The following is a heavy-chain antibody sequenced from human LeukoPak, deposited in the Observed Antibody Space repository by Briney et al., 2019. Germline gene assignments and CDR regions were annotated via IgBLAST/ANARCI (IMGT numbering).Heavy chain of an antibody. CDR2: IIPIFGTA. CDR3: ATRYYYDSSGYYY. D-gene: IGHD3-22*01. V-gene: IGHV1-69*13. Sequence: GASVKVSCKASGGTFSSYAISWVRQAPGQGLEWMGGIIPIFGTANYAQKFQGGVTITADEFTSTAYMELSSLRSEDTAVYYCATRYYYDSSGYYYWGQGTLVTVSS. CDR1: GGTFSSYA. J-gene: IGHJ4*02.